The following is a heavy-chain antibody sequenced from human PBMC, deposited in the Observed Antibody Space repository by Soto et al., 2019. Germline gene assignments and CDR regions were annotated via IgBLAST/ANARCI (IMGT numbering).Heavy chain of an antibody. CDR2: IDHDGPT. CDR1: GFTFSNYW. Sequence: EVQLVDSGGGLVQPGGSLRLSCAGSGFTFSNYWMHWVRQAPGKGLEWVSRIDHDGPTDYADSVSGRFTISRDNAENTLYLQMNSLRPEDTAVYYCIRDSHGDYWGQGTLVNVSS. V-gene: IGHV3-74*01. J-gene: IGHJ4*02. CDR3: IRDSHGDY.